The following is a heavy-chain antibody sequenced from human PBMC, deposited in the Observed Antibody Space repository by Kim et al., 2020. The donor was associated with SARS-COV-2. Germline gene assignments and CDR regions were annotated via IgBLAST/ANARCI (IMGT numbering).Heavy chain of an antibody. V-gene: IGHV3-23*01. J-gene: IGHJ2*01. CDR3: TNGPFPAVVPTAEGYW. D-gene: IGHD2-2*01. CDR1: GFTFSNYD. CDR2: ISASGDKT. Sequence: GGSLRLSCAASGFTFSNYDMSWVRQAPGKGLEWVSGISASGDKTSYADTAKGRFTITRANVKKKMVLQMNSLRAETTAKYYCTNGPFPAVVPTAEGYW.